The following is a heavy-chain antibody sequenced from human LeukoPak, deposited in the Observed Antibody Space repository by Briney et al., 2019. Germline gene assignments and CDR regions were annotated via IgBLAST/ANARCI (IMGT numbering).Heavy chain of an antibody. D-gene: IGHD6-13*01. J-gene: IGHJ3*02. CDR3: ARDSTSSWYRDAFDI. CDR2: INSDGSST. V-gene: IGHV3-74*01. CDR1: GFTFSSYG. Sequence: GGSLRLSCAASGFTFSSYGMHWVRQAPGKGLVWVSRINSDGSSTSYADSVKGRFTISRDNAKNTLYLQMNSLRAEDTAVYYCARDSTSSWYRDAFDIWGQGTMVTVSS.